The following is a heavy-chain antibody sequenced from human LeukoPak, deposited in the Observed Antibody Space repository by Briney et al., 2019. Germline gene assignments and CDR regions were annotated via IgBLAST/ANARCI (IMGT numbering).Heavy chain of an antibody. CDR2: ISYDGSNK. CDR3: AKDMVAYGSGSADY. V-gene: IGHV3-30*18. D-gene: IGHD3-10*01. J-gene: IGHJ4*02. CDR1: GFTFSSYS. Sequence: PGGSLRLSCAASGFTFSSYSMNWVRQAPGKGLEWVAVISYDGSNKYYADSVKGRFTISRDNSKNTLYLQMNSLRAEDTAVYYCAKDMVAYGSGSADYWGQGTLVTVSS.